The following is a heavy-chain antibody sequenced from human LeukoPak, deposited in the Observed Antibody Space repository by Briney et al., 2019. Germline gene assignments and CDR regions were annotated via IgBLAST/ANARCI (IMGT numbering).Heavy chain of an antibody. CDR2: ISSSSSYI. CDR3: AGDAGAYYYDSSGYYP. CDR1: GFTFSSYS. Sequence: GGSLRLSCAASGFTFSSYSMNWVRQAPGKGVEWVSSISSSSSYIYYADSVKGRFTISRDNAKKSLYLQMNRERAEDTAVYYCAGDAGAYYYDSSGYYPWGQGTLVTVSS. V-gene: IGHV3-21*01. J-gene: IGHJ5*02. D-gene: IGHD3-22*01.